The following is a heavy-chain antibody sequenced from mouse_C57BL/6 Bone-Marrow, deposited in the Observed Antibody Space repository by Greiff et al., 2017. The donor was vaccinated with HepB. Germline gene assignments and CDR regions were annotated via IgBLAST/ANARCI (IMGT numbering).Heavy chain of an antibody. CDR2: IDPENGDT. Sequence: QLQQSGAELVRPGASVKLSCTASGFNIKDDYMHWVKQRPEQGLEWIGWIDPENGDTEYASKFQGKATITADTSSNTAYLQLSSLTSEDTAVYYCTTTVVAYYYAMDYWGQGTSVTVSS. D-gene: IGHD1-1*01. CDR3: TTTVVAYYYAMDY. J-gene: IGHJ4*01. V-gene: IGHV14-4*01. CDR1: GFNIKDDY.